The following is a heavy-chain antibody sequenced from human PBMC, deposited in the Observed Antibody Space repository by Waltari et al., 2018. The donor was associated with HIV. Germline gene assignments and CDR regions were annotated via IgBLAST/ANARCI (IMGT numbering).Heavy chain of an antibody. J-gene: IGHJ6*02. CDR2: IYSGGST. CDR3: ATSIVTVGLPYGMDV. Sequence: EVQLVESGGGLVQPGGYLRLSCAASGFTVSSNYMSWFRQAPGKGLEWVSVIYSGGSTYYADSVKGRFTISRHNSKNTLYLQMNSLRAEDTAVYYCATSIVTVGLPYGMDVWGQGTTVTVSS. V-gene: IGHV3-53*04. CDR1: GFTVSSNY. D-gene: IGHD1-26*01.